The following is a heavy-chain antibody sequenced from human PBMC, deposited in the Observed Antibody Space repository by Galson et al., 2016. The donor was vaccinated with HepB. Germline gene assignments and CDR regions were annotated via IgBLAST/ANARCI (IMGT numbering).Heavy chain of an antibody. CDR3: TREDGGYYFDQ. J-gene: IGHJ4*02. V-gene: IGHV3-53*01. Sequence: SLRLSCAASGFSVSYNYMSWVRQAPGKGLEWVSVISAGEGTYYTDSVRGRFTVSRDNSKNTVYLQMNGLRAEDTGVYYCTREDGGYYFDQWGQGSLVTVSS. CDR2: ISAGEGT. D-gene: IGHD3-22*01. CDR1: GFSVSYNY.